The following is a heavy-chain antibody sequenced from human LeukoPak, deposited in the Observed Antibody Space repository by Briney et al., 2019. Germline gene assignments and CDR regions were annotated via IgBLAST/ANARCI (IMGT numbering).Heavy chain of an antibody. CDR2: ISSSSNTI. CDR1: GFTFSSYS. CDR3: ARTYAYDATGDRGH. D-gene: IGHD3-16*01. V-gene: IGHV3-48*04. J-gene: IGHJ4*02. Sequence: GGSLRLSCAASGFTFSSYSMNWVRQAPGKGLEWVSYISSSSNTIYYADSVKGRFTISRDNAKNSLYLQMNSLRAEDTAVYYCARTYAYDATGDRGHWGQGTLVTVSS.